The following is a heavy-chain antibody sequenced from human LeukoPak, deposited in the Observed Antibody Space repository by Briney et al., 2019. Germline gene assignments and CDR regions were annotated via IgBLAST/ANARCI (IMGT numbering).Heavy chain of an antibody. D-gene: IGHD1-7*01. J-gene: IGHJ4*02. CDR3: AKDNSFGGTMRFFDY. CDR2: IKQDGSEK. CDR1: GFTFSSYW. Sequence: GGSLRLSCAASGFTFSSYWMSWVRQAPGKGLEWVANIKQDGSEKYYVDSVKGRFTISRDNAKNSLYLQMNSLRAEDMALYYCAKDNSFGGTMRFFDYWGQGTLVTVSS. V-gene: IGHV3-7*03.